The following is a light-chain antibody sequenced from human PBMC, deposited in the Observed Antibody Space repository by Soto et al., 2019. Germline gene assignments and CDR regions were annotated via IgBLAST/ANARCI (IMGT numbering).Light chain of an antibody. J-gene: IGLJ1*01. CDR2: EVS. CDR1: SSHVGTYNL. Sequence: QSALAQPASVSGSPGQSITISCTGTSSHVGTYNLVSWYQQYSGKAPKLMIYEVSKRPSGVSNRFSGSKSGNTASLTISGLQAEDEADYSCCSYAGTTTYVLGTGTKVTVL. CDR3: CSYAGTTTYV. V-gene: IGLV2-23*02.